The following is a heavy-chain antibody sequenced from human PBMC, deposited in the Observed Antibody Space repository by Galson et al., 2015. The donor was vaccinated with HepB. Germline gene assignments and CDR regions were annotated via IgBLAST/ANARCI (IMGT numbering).Heavy chain of an antibody. D-gene: IGHD5-12*01. CDR3: ARARGYSGFDFRRLAFDI. CDR1: GFTFSSYA. J-gene: IGHJ3*02. Sequence: SLRLSCAASGFTFSSYAMLWARQAPGKGLEWVTVISYDGSNKYYEASVHGRFTISRDNSKNTLYLQMNSLSAEDTAVYYCARARGYSGFDFRRLAFDIWGQGTMVTVSS. CDR2: ISYDGSNK. V-gene: IGHV3-30*04.